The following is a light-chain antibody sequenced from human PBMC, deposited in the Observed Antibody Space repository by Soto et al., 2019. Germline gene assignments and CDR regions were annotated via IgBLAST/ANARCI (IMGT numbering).Light chain of an antibody. CDR1: QYINKN. CDR3: QQYESLPLT. Sequence: DLQITQSPSSLSASVGDRVTITCQASQYINKNLIWYQHKPGKAPTLLIYYASDLETGFPSRFSGSGSGTGVTFTISSRQPEDFATDYSQQYESLPLTFGQGTRLEIK. V-gene: IGKV1-33*01. J-gene: IGKJ5*01. CDR2: YAS.